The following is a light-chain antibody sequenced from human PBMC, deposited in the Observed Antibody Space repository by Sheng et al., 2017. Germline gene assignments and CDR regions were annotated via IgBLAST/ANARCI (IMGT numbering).Light chain of an antibody. V-gene: IGLV3-21*02. CDR2: DDS. Sequence: SYVLTQPPSVSVAPGQTATITCGGDNIGGLSVHWYQQRPGQAPALVVYDDSGRPSGIPERFSGSNSGNMATLTISRVEAGDETDFYCQVWDTSDHVLFGGGTKLTVL. CDR3: QVWDTSDHVL. CDR1: NIGGLS. J-gene: IGLJ2*01.